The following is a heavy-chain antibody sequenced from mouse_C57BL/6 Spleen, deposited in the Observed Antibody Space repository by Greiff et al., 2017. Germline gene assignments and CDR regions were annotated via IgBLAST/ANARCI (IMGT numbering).Heavy chain of an antibody. V-gene: IGHV5-4*01. J-gene: IGHJ3*01. CDR2: ISAGGSYT. Sequence: EVHLVESGGGLVKPGGSLKLSCAASGFTFSSYAMSWVRQTPEKRLEWVATISAGGSYTYYPDNVKGRFTISRDNAKNNLYLQMSHLKSEDTAMYYCARDLDGNWFAYWGQGTLVTVSA. CDR3: ARDLDGNWFAY. CDR1: GFTFSSYA. D-gene: IGHD2-1*01.